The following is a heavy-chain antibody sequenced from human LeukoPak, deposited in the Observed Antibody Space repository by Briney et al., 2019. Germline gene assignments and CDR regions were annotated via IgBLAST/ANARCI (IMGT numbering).Heavy chain of an antibody. CDR2: ISSSSSYI. CDR1: GFTFSSYS. J-gene: IGHJ4*02. CDR3: AKDIGEGSAWYQGLDY. V-gene: IGHV3-21*04. Sequence: NPGGSLRLSCAASGFTFSSYSMNWVRQAPGKGLEWVSSISSSSSYIYYADSVKGRFTISRDNSKNSLYLQMNSLRTEDTAFYYCAKDIGEGSAWYQGLDYWGQGTLVTVSS. D-gene: IGHD6-19*01.